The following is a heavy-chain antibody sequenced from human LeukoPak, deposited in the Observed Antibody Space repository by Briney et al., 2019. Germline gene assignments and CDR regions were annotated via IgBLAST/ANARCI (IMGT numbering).Heavy chain of an antibody. D-gene: IGHD5-12*01. Sequence: PETLSLTCPVSGGSVSSGSFLWAWIRQTPGRRLEYVGYIYDSGRTNYNPSLKSRVTISKDTSKNQFSLKLSSVTAADTAVYYCARDRLGGYSYVYWGQGSLVTVSS. V-gene: IGHV4-61*01. CDR3: ARDRLGGYSYVY. CDR2: IYDSGRT. CDR1: GGSVSSGSFL. J-gene: IGHJ4*02.